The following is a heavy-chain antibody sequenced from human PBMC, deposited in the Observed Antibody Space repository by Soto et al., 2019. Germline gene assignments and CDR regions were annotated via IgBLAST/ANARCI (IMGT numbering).Heavy chain of an antibody. CDR1: GFTFSDHY. V-gene: IGHV3-72*01. Sequence: GGSLRLSCAASGFTFSDHYIDWVRQAPGKGLEWVGRVRKKANSYTTDYAACVKGRFIISRDDSEHSLYLQMNSLKIEDTAVYYCASASGSHSHFDYWGRGTLVTVSS. J-gene: IGHJ4*02. D-gene: IGHD1-26*01. CDR3: ASASGSHSHFDY. CDR2: VRKKANSYTT.